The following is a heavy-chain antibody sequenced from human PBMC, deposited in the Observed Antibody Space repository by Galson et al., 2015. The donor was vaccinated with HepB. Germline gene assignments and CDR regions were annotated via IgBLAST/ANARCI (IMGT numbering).Heavy chain of an antibody. D-gene: IGHD6-19*01. CDR3: ARTPVAYSRGWLPDY. Sequence: SVKASCKASGYTFTSYYMHWVRQAPGQGLEWMGIINPSGGSTSYAQKFQGRVTMTRDTSTSTVYMELSSLRSEDTAVYCCARTPVAYSRGWLPDYWGQGTLVTVSS. CDR1: GYTFTSYY. V-gene: IGHV1-46*01. CDR2: INPSGGST. J-gene: IGHJ4*02.